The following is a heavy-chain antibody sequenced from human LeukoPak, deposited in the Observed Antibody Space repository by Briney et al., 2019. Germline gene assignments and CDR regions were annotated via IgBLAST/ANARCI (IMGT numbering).Heavy chain of an antibody. V-gene: IGHV3-23*01. CDR3: AKVPYRYYGSGSYQFDY. Sequence: GGSLRLSCAASGFIFSSYAMSWVRQAPGRGLEWVSAISGSGSSTYYAGSVKGRFNISRDNSKNTLYLQMNSLRAEDTALYYCAKVPYRYYGSGSYQFDYWGQGTLVSVFS. D-gene: IGHD3-10*01. CDR2: ISGSGSST. CDR1: GFIFSSYA. J-gene: IGHJ4*02.